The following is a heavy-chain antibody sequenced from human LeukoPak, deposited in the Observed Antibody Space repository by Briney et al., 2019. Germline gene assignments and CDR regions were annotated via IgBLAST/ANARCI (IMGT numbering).Heavy chain of an antibody. CDR2: VSSDGTT. D-gene: IGHD2-15*01. Sequence: SETLSLTCSLSGDSVPRSYLNWMRQPPGKGLEWIGYVSSDGTTSYTPSLRSRLIMSADTAKNDIALILPSGTAPDTPIYYCASLDCIVEGCYNHWGRGTLVTVSS. CDR3: ASLDCIVEGCYNH. J-gene: IGHJ4*02. CDR1: GDSVPRSY. V-gene: IGHV4-59*08.